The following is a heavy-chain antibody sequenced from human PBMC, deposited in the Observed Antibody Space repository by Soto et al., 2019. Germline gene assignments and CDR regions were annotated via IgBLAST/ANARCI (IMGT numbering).Heavy chain of an antibody. D-gene: IGHD1-26*01. V-gene: IGHV3-30*04. CDR1: RFTFSSYA. Sequence: QVQLVESGGGVVQPGRSLRLSCTASRFTFSSYAMHWVRQAPGKGLEGVAVISYDGRDKYYADSVKGRFTTSRDNSKNTLYRKRNSLRAEDTVMYYWGREGGGWELAKIGYYYGMDVWGQGTTVTVSS. CDR3: GREGGGWELAKIGYYYGMDV. CDR2: ISYDGRDK. J-gene: IGHJ6*02.